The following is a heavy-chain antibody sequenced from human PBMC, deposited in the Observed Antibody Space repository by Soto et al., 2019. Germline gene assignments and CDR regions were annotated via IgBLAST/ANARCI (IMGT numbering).Heavy chain of an antibody. CDR1: GFTFSSYG. Sequence: EVQLVESGGGLVQPGESLRLSCATSGFTFSSYGIHWVRQAPGKGLEYVSGINSNGDSTFYANSVKGRFTISRDDSKNMLYLQMGSLRAEDMAVYYCARDHYSAYRGYFDSWGQGTLVIVSS. V-gene: IGHV3-64*01. CDR2: INSNGDST. CDR3: ARDHYSAYRGYFDS. J-gene: IGHJ4*02. D-gene: IGHD3-10*01.